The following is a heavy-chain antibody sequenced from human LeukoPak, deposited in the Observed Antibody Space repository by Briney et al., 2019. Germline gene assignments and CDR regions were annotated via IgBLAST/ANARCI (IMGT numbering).Heavy chain of an antibody. J-gene: IGHJ4*02. CDR1: GGSISNSSYY. CDR2: MYYSGST. CDR3: ARHGRMGTINPSY. V-gene: IGHV4-39*01. Sequence: SETLSLTCTVSGGSISNSSYYWGWIRQPPGKGLEWIVSMYYSGSTYYNPSLKSRATISVDTSKNQFSLKLSSVTAADTAVYYCARHGRMGTINPSYWGQGTLVTVSS. D-gene: IGHD5-24*01.